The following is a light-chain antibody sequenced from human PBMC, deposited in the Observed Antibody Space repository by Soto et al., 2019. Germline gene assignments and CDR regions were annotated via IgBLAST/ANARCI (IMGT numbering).Light chain of an antibody. V-gene: IGLV2-14*01. CDR3: ISYASIKTYV. J-gene: IGLJ1*01. Sequence: ALTQPASVSGSPGQSITISCTGTSSDVGGYDYVSWYQQHPGKAPKLMIYDVTNRPSGVSNRFSGSKSGNTASLTISGLQAEDEADYYCISYASIKTYVFGTGTKVTV. CDR2: DVT. CDR1: SSDVGGYDY.